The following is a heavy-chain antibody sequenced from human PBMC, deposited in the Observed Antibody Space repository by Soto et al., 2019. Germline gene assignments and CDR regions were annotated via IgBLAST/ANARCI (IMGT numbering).Heavy chain of an antibody. CDR2: IVPSDSYT. J-gene: IGHJ6*02. CDR1: GYSFTSYW. V-gene: IGHV5-10-1*01. CDR3: ARRSANAVTAYYYCGMDV. D-gene: IGHD2-21*02. Sequence: GESLKISCKGSGYSFTSYWISWVRQMPGKGLEWMGRIVPSDSYTNYSPSFQGHVTISADKSISTAYLQWSSLKASDTAMYYCARRSANAVTAYYYCGMDVWGQGTTVTVSS.